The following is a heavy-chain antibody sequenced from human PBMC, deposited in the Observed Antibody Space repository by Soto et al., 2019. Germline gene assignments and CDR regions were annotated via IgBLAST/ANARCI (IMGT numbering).Heavy chain of an antibody. CDR1: GFTFSSYA. CDR2: ISYDGSNK. J-gene: IGHJ4*02. D-gene: IGHD6-13*01. CDR3: ARDSIAAAGTLGSLNY. V-gene: IGHV3-30-3*01. Sequence: GGSLRLSCAASGFTFSSYAMHWVRQAPGKGLEWVAVISYDGSNKYYADSVKGRFTISRDNSKNTLYLQMNSLRAEDTAVYYCARDSIAAAGTLGSLNYWGQGTLVTVSS.